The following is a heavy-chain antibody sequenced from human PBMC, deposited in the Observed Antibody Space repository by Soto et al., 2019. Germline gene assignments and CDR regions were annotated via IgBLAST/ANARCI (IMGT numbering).Heavy chain of an antibody. CDR2: INPCSGDT. Sequence: SVTASCKASGYTLTSYSMHWVRQAPGQRLEWMGGINPCSGDTKYAQKFQGGVTMTRDTSISTAYMELSRLRSDDTAVYYCARGELWDVWGQGTTVPVSS. CDR1: GYTLTSYS. D-gene: IGHD1-7*01. CDR3: ARGELWDV. J-gene: IGHJ6*02. V-gene: IGHV1-2*02.